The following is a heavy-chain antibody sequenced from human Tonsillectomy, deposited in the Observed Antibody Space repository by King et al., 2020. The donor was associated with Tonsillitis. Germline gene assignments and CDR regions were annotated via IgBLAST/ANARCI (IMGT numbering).Heavy chain of an antibody. CDR3: ARGERGEDGEE. J-gene: IGHJ4*02. Sequence: PLPSSGSGLVTPSPTLSLPCAVSGGSLSRGGSSLRWIRPPPGQGLAWIGYIYPSGSIYYNPSLKSRVTISVDRSTHQFSLKLSSVTAADTAGEYGARGERGEDGEEGGKGTRGT. V-gene: IGHV4-30-2*01. CDR2: IYPSGSI. D-gene: IGHD3-10*01. CDR1: GGSLSRGGSS.